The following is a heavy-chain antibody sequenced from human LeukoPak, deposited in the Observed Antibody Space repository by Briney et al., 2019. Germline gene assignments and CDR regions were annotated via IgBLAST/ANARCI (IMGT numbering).Heavy chain of an antibody. V-gene: IGHV1-2*02. J-gene: IGHJ4*02. D-gene: IGHD1-26*01. CDR1: GYTFTSYY. CDR2: INPNSGGT. CDR3: ARGGAERLGIDY. Sequence: ASVKVSCKASGYTFTSYYMHWVRQAPGQGLEWMGWINPNSGGTNYAQKFQGRVTTTRDTSISTAYMELSRLRSDDTAVHYCARGGAERLGIDYWGQGTLVTVSS.